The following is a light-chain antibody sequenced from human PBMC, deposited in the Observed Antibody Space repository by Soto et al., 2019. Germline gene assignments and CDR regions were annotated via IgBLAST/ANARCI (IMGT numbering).Light chain of an antibody. V-gene: IGKV3-15*01. CDR1: QSVSSN. J-gene: IGKJ4*01. Sequence: EIVMQQSPATLSVSPGARAPLSCRASQSVSSNLAWYQQKPGQAPRLLIYGASTRATGIPARFSGGGSGTEFTLTITSLQSEDFAVYYCQEYNDWRPITVGGGTKVDIK. CDR2: GAS. CDR3: QEYNDWRPIT.